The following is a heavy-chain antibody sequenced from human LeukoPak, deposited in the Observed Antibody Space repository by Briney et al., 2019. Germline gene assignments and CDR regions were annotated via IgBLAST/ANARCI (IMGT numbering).Heavy chain of an antibody. V-gene: IGHV4-39*01. D-gene: IGHD2-2*01. Sequence: SETLSLTCTVSGGSISSSSYYWGWIRQPPGKGLEWIGSIYYSGSTYYNPSLKSRVTISVDTSKNQFSLRLSSVTAADTAVYYCARLVVPAAMSPKGLYYFDYWGQGTLVTVSS. J-gene: IGHJ4*02. CDR1: GGSISSSSYY. CDR3: ARLVVPAAMSPKGLYYFDY. CDR2: IYYSGST.